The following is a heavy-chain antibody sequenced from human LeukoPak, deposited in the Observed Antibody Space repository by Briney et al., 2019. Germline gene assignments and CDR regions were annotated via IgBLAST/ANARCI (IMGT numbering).Heavy chain of an antibody. CDR2: IIPIFGTA. V-gene: IGHV1-69*05. J-gene: IGHJ3*02. Sequence: AASVNVSCKASGGTFSIYAISWVRQAPGQGLEWMGGIIPIFGTANYAQKFQGRVTITRDTSASTAYMELSSLRSEDTAVYYCARVFSPVVVAGTDAFDIWGQGTMVTVSS. CDR3: ARVFSPVVVAGTDAFDI. CDR1: GGTFSIYA. D-gene: IGHD6-19*01.